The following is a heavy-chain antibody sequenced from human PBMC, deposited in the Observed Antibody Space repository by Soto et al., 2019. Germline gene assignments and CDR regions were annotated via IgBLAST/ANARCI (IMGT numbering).Heavy chain of an antibody. CDR2: IIPILGTV. J-gene: IGHJ5*01. D-gene: IGHD3-3*01. CDR3: ATRVSISGVVISWFDP. V-gene: IGHV1-69*13. Sequence: SVKVSCKASGGTFSSYSISWVRQAPGQGLEWMGGIIPILGTVQYAQMFQGRLTITADESTSTAYMELSRLKSDDTAVYYCATRVSISGVVISWFDPWGRGTLVTVSS. CDR1: GGTFSSYS.